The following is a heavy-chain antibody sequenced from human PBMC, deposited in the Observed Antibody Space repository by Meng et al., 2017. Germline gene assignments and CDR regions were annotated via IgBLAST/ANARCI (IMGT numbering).Heavy chain of an antibody. V-gene: IGHV4-34*01. J-gene: IGHJ4*02. CDR1: GGSFSGYY. CDR3: AREVVAALDY. Sequence: QVQLQQWGAGLFKPSETLSLTCAVYGGSFSGYYWSWIRQPPGKGLEWIGEINHSGSTNYNPSLKSRVTISVDTSKNQFSLKLSSVTAADTAVYYCAREVVAALDYWGQGTLVTVSS. CDR2: INHSGST. D-gene: IGHD2-15*01.